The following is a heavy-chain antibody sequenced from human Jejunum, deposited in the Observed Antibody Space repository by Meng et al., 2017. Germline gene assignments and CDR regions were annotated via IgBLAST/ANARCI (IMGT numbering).Heavy chain of an antibody. D-gene: IGHD1/OR15-1a*01. V-gene: IGHV4-4*02. CDR3: ARDPRTNWASRFFDN. CDR1: GGSVSNTDW. J-gene: IGHJ4*02. Sequence: HVQREDAVPGLVRPSGTLALTCAVSGGSVSNTDWWSWVRQPPGKGLEWIGEISRSGRANYNPSLKGRVTISLDRSMNLFSLKLDSVTAADAAVYYCARDPRTNWASRFFDNWGQGTLVTVSS. CDR2: ISRSGRA.